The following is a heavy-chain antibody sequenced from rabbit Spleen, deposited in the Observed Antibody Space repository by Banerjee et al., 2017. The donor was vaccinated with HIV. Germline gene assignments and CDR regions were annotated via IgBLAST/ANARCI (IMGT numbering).Heavy chain of an antibody. CDR2: IYSGVSASD. D-gene: IGHD6-1*01. V-gene: IGHV1S40*01. J-gene: IGHJ4*01. Sequence: QQLVESGGGLVKPGASLTLTCKASGFDFSSGYYMCWVRQAPGKGLEWIACIYSGVSASDYYASWAKGRFTISKTSSPTVTLKMTSLTAADTATYFCARDSVAEYGYPDYFNLWGPGTLVTVS. CDR1: GFDFSSGYY. CDR3: ARDSVAEYGYPDYFNL.